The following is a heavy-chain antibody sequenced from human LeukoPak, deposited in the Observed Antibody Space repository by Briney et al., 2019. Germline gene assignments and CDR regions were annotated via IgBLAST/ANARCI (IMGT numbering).Heavy chain of an antibody. D-gene: IGHD6-13*01. V-gene: IGHV4-39*07. CDR2: IYYSGST. CDR3: ARETSHLAAAGSL. CDR1: GGSISSSSYY. Sequence: SETLSLTCTVSGGSISSSSYYWGWIRQPPGKGLEWIGSIYYSGSTYYNPSLKSRVTISVDTSKNQFSLKLSSVTAADTAVYYCARETSHLAAAGSLWGQGTLVTVSS. J-gene: IGHJ4*02.